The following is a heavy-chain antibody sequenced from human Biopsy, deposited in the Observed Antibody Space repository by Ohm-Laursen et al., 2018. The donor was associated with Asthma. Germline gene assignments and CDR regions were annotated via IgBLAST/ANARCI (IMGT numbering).Heavy chain of an antibody. CDR1: GYTFNSAG. Sequence: ASVKVSCKTSGYTFNSAGITWVRQAPGQGLEWMGWISVYNGNTKVAQKLQDRVTMITDTSTSTAYTELRSLRSDDTAVYFCARAVDYSHYYGVDVWGQGTTVTVS. J-gene: IGHJ6*02. D-gene: IGHD3-10*01. V-gene: IGHV1-18*01. CDR3: ARAVDYSHYYGVDV. CDR2: ISVYNGNT.